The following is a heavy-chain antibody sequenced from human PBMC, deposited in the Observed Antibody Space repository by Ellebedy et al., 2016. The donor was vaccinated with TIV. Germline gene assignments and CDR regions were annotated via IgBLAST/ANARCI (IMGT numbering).Heavy chain of an antibody. CDR2: INSDGSST. Sequence: GESLKISCAASGFTFSSYWMHWVRQAPGKGLVWVSRINSDGSSTSYADSVKGRFTISRDNAKNTLYLQMNSLRAEDTAVYYCARVLVLDAFDIWGQGTMVTVSS. D-gene: IGHD6-13*01. CDR3: ARVLVLDAFDI. V-gene: IGHV3-74*01. CDR1: GFTFSSYW. J-gene: IGHJ3*02.